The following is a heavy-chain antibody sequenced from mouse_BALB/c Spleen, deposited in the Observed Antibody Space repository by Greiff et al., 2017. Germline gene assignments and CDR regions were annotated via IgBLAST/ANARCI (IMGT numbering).Heavy chain of an antibody. CDR2: IRSKSNNYAT. CDR3: VRPYYRYDEGSWFAY. Sequence: DVQLVESGGGLVQPKGSLKLSCAASGFTFNTYAMNWVRQAPGKGLEWVARIRSKSNNYATYYADSVKDRFTISRDDSQSMLYLQMNNLKTEDTAMYYCVRPYYRYDEGSWFAYWGQGTLVTVSA. D-gene: IGHD2-14*01. V-gene: IGHV10-1*02. J-gene: IGHJ3*01. CDR1: GFTFNTYA.